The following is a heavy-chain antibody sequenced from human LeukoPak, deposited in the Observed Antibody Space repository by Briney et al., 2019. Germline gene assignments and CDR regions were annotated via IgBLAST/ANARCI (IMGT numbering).Heavy chain of an antibody. CDR2: IIPILGIA. V-gene: IGHV1-69*04. D-gene: IGHD1-26*01. CDR1: GGTFSSYA. CDR3: ARGIVGATKGYSDY. Sequence: SVTVSCKASGGTFSSYAISWVRQAPGQGLEWMGRIIPILGIANYAQKFQGRVTITADKSTSTAYMELSSLRSEDTAVYYCARGIVGATKGYSDYWGQGTLVTVSS. J-gene: IGHJ4*02.